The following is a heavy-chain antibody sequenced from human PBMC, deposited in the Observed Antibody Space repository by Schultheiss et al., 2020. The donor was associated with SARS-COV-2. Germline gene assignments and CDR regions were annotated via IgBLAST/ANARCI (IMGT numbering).Heavy chain of an antibody. CDR2: MNPNSGNR. V-gene: IGHV1-8*02. CDR3: ARDADSGYDWYFDY. CDR1: GGTFSSYA. D-gene: IGHD5-12*01. Sequence: ASVKVSCKASGGTFSSYAISWVRQATGQGLEWMGWMNPNSGNRGYAQKFQGRVTMTRNTSISTAYMELSSLRSEDTAVYYCARDADSGYDWYFDYWGQGTLVTVSS. J-gene: IGHJ4*02.